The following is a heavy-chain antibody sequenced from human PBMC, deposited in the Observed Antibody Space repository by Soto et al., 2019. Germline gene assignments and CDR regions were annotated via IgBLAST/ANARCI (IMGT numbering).Heavy chain of an antibody. Sequence: QLLLQESGPGLVKPSETLSLTCTVSGGSILDSTYYWAWIRQSPGEGLEWIGTIFYSGGTFYTPSLKSLVPMSVDTSHNQFSLKLSSVTAADTAVYYCARQASGYYYGWFDPWGQGTLVTVSS. CDR2: IFYSGGT. J-gene: IGHJ5*02. CDR1: GGSILDSTYY. CDR3: ARQASGYYYGWFDP. V-gene: IGHV4-39*01. D-gene: IGHD3-22*01.